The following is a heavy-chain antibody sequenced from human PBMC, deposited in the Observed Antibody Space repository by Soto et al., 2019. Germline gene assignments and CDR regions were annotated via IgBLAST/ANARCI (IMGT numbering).Heavy chain of an antibody. J-gene: IGHJ4*02. CDR1: GGSISSSSYY. CDR2: IYYSGST. V-gene: IGHV4-39*07. Sequence: SETLSLTCTFSGGSISSSSYYLGWIRQPPGKGLEWIGSIYYSGSTYYNPSLKSRVTISVDTSKNQFSLKLSSVTAADTAVYYCARDSSGSYPTFDYWGQGTLVTVSS. CDR3: ARDSSGSYPTFDY. D-gene: IGHD1-26*01.